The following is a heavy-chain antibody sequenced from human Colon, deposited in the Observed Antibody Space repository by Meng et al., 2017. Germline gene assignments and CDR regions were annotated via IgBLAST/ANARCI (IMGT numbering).Heavy chain of an antibody. V-gene: IGHV4-4*02. CDR3: ARERLSSGWYGGRWFDP. CDR1: GGSISSRNW. Sequence: QGHLQGAGPGLVKPSGTLSLTCAVSGGSISSRNWWSWVREPPGKGLEWIGEIYHSGSTNYNPSLKSRVTISVDKSKNQFSLKLSSVTAADTAVYYCARERLSSGWYGGRWFDPWGQGTLVTVSS. D-gene: IGHD6-19*01. CDR2: IYHSGST. J-gene: IGHJ5*02.